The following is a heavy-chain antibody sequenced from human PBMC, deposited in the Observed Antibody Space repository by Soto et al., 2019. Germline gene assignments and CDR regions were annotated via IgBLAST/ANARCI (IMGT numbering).Heavy chain of an antibody. CDR2: IYYSGST. CDR1: GGSISSSSYY. CDR3: ARLGSERYYYYGSGSYYNDRMNWFAP. D-gene: IGHD3-10*01. Sequence: SETLSLTCTVSGGSISSSSYYWGWIRQPPGKGLEWIGSIYYSGSTYYNPSLKSRVTISVDTSKNQFSLKLSSVTAADTAVYYCARLGSERYYYYGSGSYYNDRMNWFAPWGKGTLVTAPQ. V-gene: IGHV4-39*01. J-gene: IGHJ5*02.